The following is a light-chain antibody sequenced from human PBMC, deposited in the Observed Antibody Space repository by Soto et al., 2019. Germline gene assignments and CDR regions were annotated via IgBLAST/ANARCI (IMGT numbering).Light chain of an antibody. Sequence: DIQRTQSPSTLSASIGDTVTVACRASQGISNWLAWYQQKPGKAPNLLIYDASSLQSGVPSRFSGGGSETEFTLTISSLQPDDFATYYCQQYNSYSLTFGQGTKVDIK. CDR2: DAS. J-gene: IGKJ1*01. CDR1: QGISNW. CDR3: QQYNSYSLT. V-gene: IGKV1-5*01.